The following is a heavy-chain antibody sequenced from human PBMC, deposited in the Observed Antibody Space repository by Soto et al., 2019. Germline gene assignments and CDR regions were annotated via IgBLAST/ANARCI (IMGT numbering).Heavy chain of an antibody. J-gene: IGHJ5*02. V-gene: IGHV1-8*01. CDR2: MRANSGDT. Sequence: QVPLVQPGAEVRKPGASVKVSCKASGDIFTNFDFNWVRQATGQGLEWIGWMRANSGDTGHDQKFQGRVRMTRDTSMSTAYMELSSLRAEDTAVYYCARYIFGQGFKAWGQGTLVFVSS. D-gene: IGHD3-3*02. CDR3: ARYIFGQGFKA. CDR1: GDIFTNFD.